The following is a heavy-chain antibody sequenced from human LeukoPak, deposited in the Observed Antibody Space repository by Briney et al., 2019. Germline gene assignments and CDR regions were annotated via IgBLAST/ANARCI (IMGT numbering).Heavy chain of an antibody. V-gene: IGHV4-38-2*01. CDR3: ATTLGTMVRGVIKGLGY. Sequence: KPSETLSLTCAVSGYSIRSGYYWGWIRQPPGKGLEWIGSIYHSGSTYYNPSLKSRVTISVDTSKNQFSLKLSSVTAADTAVYYCATTLGTMVRGVIKGLGYWGQGTLVTVSS. CDR2: IYHSGST. D-gene: IGHD3-10*01. CDR1: GYSIRSGYY. J-gene: IGHJ4*02.